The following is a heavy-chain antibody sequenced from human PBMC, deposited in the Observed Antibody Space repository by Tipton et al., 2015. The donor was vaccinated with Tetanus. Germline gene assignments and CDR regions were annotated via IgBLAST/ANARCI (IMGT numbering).Heavy chain of an antibody. CDR2: LSGSGGST. V-gene: IGHV3-23*01. Sequence: LSLTCTVSGGSISSYYWSWIRQPPGKGLEWVSGLSGSGGSTYYADSVKGRFTISRDNSKNTLYLQMNTLRAEDTAVYYCAKGASMAAAGHFDYWGQGTLVTVSS. CDR3: AKGASMAAAGHFDY. J-gene: IGHJ4*02. CDR1: GGSISSYY. D-gene: IGHD6-13*01.